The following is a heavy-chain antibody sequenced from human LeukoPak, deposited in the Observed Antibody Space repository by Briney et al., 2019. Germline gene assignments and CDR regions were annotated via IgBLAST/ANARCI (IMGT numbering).Heavy chain of an antibody. CDR2: IRYDGSNK. D-gene: IGHD6-19*01. V-gene: IGHV3-30*02. CDR3: ASAPGPRSGWYSY. J-gene: IGHJ4*02. Sequence: GGSLRLSCAASGFTFSSYGMHWVRQAPGKGLEWVAFIRYDGSNKYYADSVKGRFTISRDNSKNTLYLQMNSLRAEDTAVYYCASAPGPRSGWYSYWGQGTLVTVSS. CDR1: GFTFSSYG.